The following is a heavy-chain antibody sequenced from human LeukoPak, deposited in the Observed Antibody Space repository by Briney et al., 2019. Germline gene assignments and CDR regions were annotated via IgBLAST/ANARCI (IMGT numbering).Heavy chain of an antibody. CDR3: ANDIVVVPAAKTFDY. Sequence: GGSLRLSCAASGFTFSSYAMSWARQAPGKGLEWVSAISGSGGSTYYADSVKGRFTISRDNSKNTLYLQMNSLRAEGTAVYYCANDIVVVPAAKTFDYWGQGTLVTVSS. CDR2: ISGSGGST. V-gene: IGHV3-23*01. CDR1: GFTFSSYA. J-gene: IGHJ4*02. D-gene: IGHD2-2*01.